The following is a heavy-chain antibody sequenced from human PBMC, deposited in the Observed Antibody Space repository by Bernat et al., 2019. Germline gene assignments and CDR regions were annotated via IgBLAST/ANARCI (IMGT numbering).Heavy chain of an antibody. J-gene: IGHJ6*02. CDR2: IGVYNGNT. Sequence: QVQLVQSGAEVKKPGASVKVSCKASGYTFTNYGVNWVRQAPGQGLEWMGWIGVYNGNTNYAQRLQGRITMTTDTSTRSAYMELGSLGYDATSVYYCMEDPPWSSWGQGTTVTVSS. CDR1: GYTFTNYG. V-gene: IGHV1-18*01. CDR3: MEDPPWSS. D-gene: IGHD1-1*01.